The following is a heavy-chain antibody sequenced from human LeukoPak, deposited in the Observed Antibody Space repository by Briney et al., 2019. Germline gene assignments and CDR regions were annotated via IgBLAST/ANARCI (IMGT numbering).Heavy chain of an antibody. CDR3: ARPGYCSATICSDAFDI. Sequence: KPSETLSLTCTVSGGSISSYYWSWIRQPAGKGLEWIGEISHSGSTNYNPSLKSRVTISVDTSKNQFSLKLSSVTAADTAVYYCARPGYCSATICSDAFDIWGQGTMVTVSS. CDR1: GGSISSYY. V-gene: IGHV4-34*01. D-gene: IGHD2-2*01. J-gene: IGHJ3*02. CDR2: ISHSGST.